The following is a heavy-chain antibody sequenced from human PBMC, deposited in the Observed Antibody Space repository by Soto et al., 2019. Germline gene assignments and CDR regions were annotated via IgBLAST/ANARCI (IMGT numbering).Heavy chain of an antibody. Sequence: SETLSLTCTVSGGSISGSSHYWGWIRQPPGQGLEWIGNIYHSGNTNYNPSLKSRVTISVDTSKNQFSLKLSSVTAADTAVYYCARSLVVVAALHAFDIWGQGTMVTVSS. J-gene: IGHJ3*02. V-gene: IGHV4-39*07. CDR2: IYHSGNT. CDR3: ARSLVVVAALHAFDI. CDR1: GGSISGSSHY. D-gene: IGHD2-15*01.